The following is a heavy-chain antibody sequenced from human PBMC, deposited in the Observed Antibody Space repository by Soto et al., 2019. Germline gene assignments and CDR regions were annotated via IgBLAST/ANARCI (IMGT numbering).Heavy chain of an antibody. CDR3: ARDSIAAAGTRGGTDYYYYGMDV. V-gene: IGHV4-4*07. D-gene: IGHD6-13*01. CDR1: GGSISSYY. Sequence: SETLSLTCTVSGGSISSYYWSWIRQPAGNGLEWIGRIYTSGSTNYNPSLKSRVTMSVDTSKNQFSLKLSSVTAADTAVYYCARDSIAAAGTRGGTDYYYYGMDVWGQGTTVTVSS. CDR2: IYTSGST. J-gene: IGHJ6*02.